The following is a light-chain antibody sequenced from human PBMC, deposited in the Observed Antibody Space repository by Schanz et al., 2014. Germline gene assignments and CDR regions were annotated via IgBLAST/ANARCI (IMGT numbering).Light chain of an antibody. J-gene: IGKJ4*01. CDR1: QSVTSTY. V-gene: IGKV3-11*01. CDR3: QQRSNWPLLT. Sequence: EIVLTQSPVTLSVSPGERATLSCRASQSVTSTYLAWYQQKPGQAPRLLMHDASNRATGIPARFSGSGSGTDFTLTISSLEPEDFAVYYCQQRSNWPLLTFGGGTKVEIK. CDR2: DAS.